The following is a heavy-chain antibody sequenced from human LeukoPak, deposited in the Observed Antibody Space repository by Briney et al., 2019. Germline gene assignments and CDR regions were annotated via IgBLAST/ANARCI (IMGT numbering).Heavy chain of an antibody. Sequence: GGSLRLSCAASGFTFSSCEMHWVRQAPGKGLEWVSYISKSGRTIYYADSVKGRFTISRDNAKNSLYLQMNSLRAEDTAVYYCAREERYCTNGVCPGAFDYWGQGTLVTVSS. D-gene: IGHD2-8*01. CDR1: GFTFSSCE. J-gene: IGHJ4*02. CDR2: ISKSGRTI. CDR3: AREERYCTNGVCPGAFDY. V-gene: IGHV3-48*03.